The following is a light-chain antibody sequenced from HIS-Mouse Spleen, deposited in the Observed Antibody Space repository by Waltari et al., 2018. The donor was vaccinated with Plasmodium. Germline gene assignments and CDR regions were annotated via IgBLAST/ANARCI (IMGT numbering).Light chain of an antibody. CDR2: DVS. CDR3: CSYAGSYTYV. CDR1: SSDGGGYNS. J-gene: IGLJ1*01. Sequence: QSALTQPRSVSGSPGQSVTLSCTGTSSDGGGYNSVYWYQQHPGKAPKLMIYDVSKRPSGVPDRFSCSKSGNTASLTISGLQAEDEADYYCCSYAGSYTYVFGTGTKVTVL. V-gene: IGLV2-11*01.